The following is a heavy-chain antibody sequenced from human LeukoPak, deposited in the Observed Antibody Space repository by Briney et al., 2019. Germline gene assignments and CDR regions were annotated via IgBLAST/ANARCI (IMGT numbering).Heavy chain of an antibody. CDR3: ARVNNFNPFDY. D-gene: IGHD1-1*01. J-gene: IGHJ4*02. V-gene: IGHV1-18*01. CDR2: ISAYNGNT. Sequence: ASVKVSCKASGYTFTSYGISWVRQAPGQGLEWMGWISAYNGNTNYAQKLQGRVTMTTDTSTTTAYMELKSLRSDDTAVYYCARVNNFNPFDYWGQGTLVTVSS. CDR1: GYTFTSYG.